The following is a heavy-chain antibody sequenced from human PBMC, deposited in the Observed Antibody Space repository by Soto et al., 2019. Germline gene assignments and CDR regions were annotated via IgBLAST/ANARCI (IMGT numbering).Heavy chain of an antibody. V-gene: IGHV4-61*01. D-gene: IGHD4-17*01. CDR3: ARGSDYMYFDY. J-gene: IGHJ4*02. Sequence: KTSETLSLTCSVSGGSVSSGSYYWSWIRQPPGKGLEWIGYIYYSGSTNYNPSLKSRVTISVDTSKNQFSLKLNSVTAADTAVYYCARGSDYMYFDYWGQGTLVTVSS. CDR2: IYYSGST. CDR1: GGSVSSGSYY.